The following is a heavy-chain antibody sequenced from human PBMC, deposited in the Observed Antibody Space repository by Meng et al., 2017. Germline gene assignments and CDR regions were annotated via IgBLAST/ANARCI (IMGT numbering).Heavy chain of an antibody. CDR2: ISAYNGNT. CDR1: GYTFSSYA. D-gene: IGHD4-17*01. V-gene: IGHV1-18*01. J-gene: IGHJ2*01. CDR3: ARGGSRYYGDYNWYFDL. Sequence: QGQLVQSGAEVKRPGAAVKVSCKASGYTFSSYAMSWVRQAPGQGLEWMGWISAYNGNTNYAQKLQGRVTMTTDTSTSTAYMELRSLRSDDTAVYYCARGGSRYYGDYNWYFDLWGRGTLVTVSS.